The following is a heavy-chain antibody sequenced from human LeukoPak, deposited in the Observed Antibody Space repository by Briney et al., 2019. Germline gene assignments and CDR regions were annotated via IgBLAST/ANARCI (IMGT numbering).Heavy chain of an antibody. CDR3: AREQWLAYYFDY. V-gene: IGHV4-34*01. Sequence: PSETLSLTCAVYGGSFSGYYWSWIRQPPGKGLEWIGEINHSGSTNYNPSLKCRVTISVDTSKNQFSLKLSSVTAADTAVYYCAREQWLAYYFDYWGQGTLVTVSS. CDR2: INHSGST. J-gene: IGHJ4*02. CDR1: GGSFSGYY. D-gene: IGHD6-19*01.